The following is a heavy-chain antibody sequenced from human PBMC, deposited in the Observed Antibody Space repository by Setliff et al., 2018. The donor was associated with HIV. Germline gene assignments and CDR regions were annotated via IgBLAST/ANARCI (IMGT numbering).Heavy chain of an antibody. D-gene: IGHD6-19*01. CDR3: ARGLIYSSGWYRNSDAFDI. CDR1: GYTFTSYA. J-gene: IGHJ3*02. CDR2: INTNTGNP. Sequence: ASVKVSCKASGYTFTSYAMNWVRQAPGQGLEWMGWINTNTGNPTYAQGFTGRFVFSLGTSVSTAYLQISSLKAEDTAVYYCARGLIYSSGWYRNSDAFDIWGQGTMVTVSS. V-gene: IGHV7-4-1*02.